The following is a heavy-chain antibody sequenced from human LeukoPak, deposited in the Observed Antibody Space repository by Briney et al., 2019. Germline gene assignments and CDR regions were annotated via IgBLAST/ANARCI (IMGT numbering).Heavy chain of an antibody. D-gene: IGHD4-23*01. Sequence: GGSLRLSCAASGFTFSSYAMHWVRQAPGKGLEWVAVISYDGSNKYYADSVKGRFTISRDNSKNTLYLQMNSLRAEDTAVYYCARDPYGGNSGEYFQHWGQGTLVTVSS. CDR1: GFTFSSYA. J-gene: IGHJ1*01. CDR2: ISYDGSNK. CDR3: ARDPYGGNSGEYFQH. V-gene: IGHV3-30-3*01.